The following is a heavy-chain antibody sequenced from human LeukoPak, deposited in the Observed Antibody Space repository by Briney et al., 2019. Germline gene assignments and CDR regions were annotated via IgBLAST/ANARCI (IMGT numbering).Heavy chain of an antibody. CDR2: IRGNGDT. V-gene: IGHV3-23*01. CDR1: GLSFSSFA. CDR3: ARASWVSSTDAVR. J-gene: IGHJ4*02. D-gene: IGHD3-16*01. Sequence: PGGSLRLSWAASGLSFSSFAMSRVRQGPARGLGWVSSIRGNGDTFYADSVKGRFTLSSDSSTNTVYFQLNNLRVEDTAIYYCARASWVSSTDAVRWGQGTLVTVSS.